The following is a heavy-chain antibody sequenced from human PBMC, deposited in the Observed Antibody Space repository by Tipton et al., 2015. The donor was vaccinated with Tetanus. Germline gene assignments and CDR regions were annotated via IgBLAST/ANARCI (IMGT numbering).Heavy chain of an antibody. CDR3: ARWRDGFNRALDS. V-gene: IGHV4-34*01. D-gene: IGHD5-24*01. J-gene: IGHJ4*02. CDR2: VDDSGST. CDR1: GGSLSRYY. Sequence: LSCAVYGGSLSRYYWTWIRQPPGKGLEWIGEVDDSGSTNYSPSLQSRVTISMNTANNHIYLNLTSVTAADTAVYYCARWRDGFNRALDSWGQGIMVTVSS.